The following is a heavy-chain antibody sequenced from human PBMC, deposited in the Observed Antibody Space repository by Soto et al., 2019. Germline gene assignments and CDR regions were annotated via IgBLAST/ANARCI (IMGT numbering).Heavy chain of an antibody. J-gene: IGHJ6*03. CDR1: GDRFTDYY. CDR3: ARESGGATATLDYYYFYMDV. Sequence: QVQLVQSGAEVKEPGASVTVSCRASGDRFTDYYMHWVRQAPGQGLEWMGWINPNSGVTKYAQKCQGWVAMTRDTSIRTVYMQLSRLGFDATAIYYCARESGGATATLDYYYFYMDVWGTGTTVTVSS. V-gene: IGHV1-2*04. CDR2: INPNSGVT. D-gene: IGHD5-12*01.